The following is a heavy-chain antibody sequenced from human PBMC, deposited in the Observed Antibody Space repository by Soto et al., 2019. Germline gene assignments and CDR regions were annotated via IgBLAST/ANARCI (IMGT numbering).Heavy chain of an antibody. J-gene: IGHJ5*02. CDR3: ARNPRIVATISWFDP. CDR2: INHSGST. V-gene: IGHV4-34*01. Sequence: QVQLQQWGAGLLKPSETLSLTCAVYGGSFSGYYWSWIRQPPGKGLEWIGEINHSGSTNYNPSLKSRVTISVGTSKNQFSLKLSSVTAADTAVYYCARNPRIVATISWFDPWGQGTLVTVSS. CDR1: GGSFSGYY. D-gene: IGHD5-12*01.